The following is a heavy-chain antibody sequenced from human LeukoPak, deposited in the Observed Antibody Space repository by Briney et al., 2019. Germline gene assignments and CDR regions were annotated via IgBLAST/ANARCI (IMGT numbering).Heavy chain of an antibody. CDR3: ARDAAAQQLVHYFDY. Sequence: PGGSLRLSCAASGFTFSNYAMSWVRQAPGKGLEWVSLIYSGGSTYYADSVKGRFTISRDNSKNTLYLQMNSLRAEDTAVYYCARDAAAQQLVHYFDYWGQGTLVTVSS. J-gene: IGHJ4*02. D-gene: IGHD6-13*01. CDR2: IYSGGST. CDR1: GFTFSNYA. V-gene: IGHV3-53*01.